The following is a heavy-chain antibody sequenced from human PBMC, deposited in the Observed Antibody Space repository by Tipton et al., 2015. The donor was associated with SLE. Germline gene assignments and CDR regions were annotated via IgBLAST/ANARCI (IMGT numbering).Heavy chain of an antibody. CDR2: ISWHSGSI. CDR1: GFTFGDYA. V-gene: IGHV3-9*01. D-gene: IGHD5-24*01. J-gene: IGHJ4*02. Sequence: RSLRLSCAASGFTFGDYAMHWVRQAPGKGLEWVSGISWHSGSIGYADSVKGRFTISRDNAKKSLYLQMNSLRTEDTALYYCAKVRGGRGYYFDYWGQGTLVTVSS. CDR3: AKVRGGRGYYFDY.